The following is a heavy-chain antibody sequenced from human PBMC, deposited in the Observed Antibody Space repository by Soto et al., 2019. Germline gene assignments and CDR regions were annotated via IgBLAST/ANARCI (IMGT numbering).Heavy chain of an antibody. D-gene: IGHD1-26*01. V-gene: IGHV3-30-3*01. CDR2: ISYDEINK. CDR3: ATFLLVGSFDI. CDR1: GFTFSNYA. J-gene: IGHJ3*02. Sequence: GGSLRLSCAASGFTFSNYAMHWVRQAPGKGLEWVAVISYDEINKYYADSVKGRFTISRDNSKNTLSLQMNTLRAEDTAVYYCATFLLVGSFDIWGQGTMVTVSS.